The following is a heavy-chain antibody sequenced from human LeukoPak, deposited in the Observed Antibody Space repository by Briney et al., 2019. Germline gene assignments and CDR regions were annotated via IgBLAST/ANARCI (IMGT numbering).Heavy chain of an antibody. CDR3: AKDGDIVATISNFDY. CDR2: ISSSGSTI. J-gene: IGHJ4*02. D-gene: IGHD5-12*01. Sequence: LSLTCAVYGGSFSGYYWSWIRQPPGKGLEWVSYISSSGSTIYYADSVKGRFTMSRDNAKNSLYLQMNSLRAEDTAVYYCAKDGDIVATISNFDYWGQGTLVTVSS. V-gene: IGHV3-11*01. CDR1: GGSFSGYY.